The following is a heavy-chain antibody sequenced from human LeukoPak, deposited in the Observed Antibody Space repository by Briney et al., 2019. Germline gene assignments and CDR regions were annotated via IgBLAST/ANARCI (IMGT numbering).Heavy chain of an antibody. CDR3: ASRQMAAAGFDP. J-gene: IGHJ5*02. CDR1: GFTFSSNW. V-gene: IGHV3-74*01. CDR2: INEDGSTT. D-gene: IGHD6-13*01. Sequence: GSLRLSCAASGFTFSSNWMHWVRQAPGKGLVWVSRINEDGSTTNYADSVKGRSTIFRDNAKNTLYLQMNSLRAEDTAVYYCASRQMAAAGFDPWGQGTLVTVSS.